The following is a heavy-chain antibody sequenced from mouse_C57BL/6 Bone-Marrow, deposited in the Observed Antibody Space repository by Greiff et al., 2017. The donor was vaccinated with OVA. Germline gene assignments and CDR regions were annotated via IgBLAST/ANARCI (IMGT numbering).Heavy chain of an antibody. CDR3: ARGGYWAMDY. J-gene: IGHJ4*01. Sequence: EVKLMESGGGLVKPGGSLKLSCAASGFTFSDYGMHWVRQAPEKGLEWVAYISSGSSTIYYADTVKGRFTISRDNAKNTLFLQMTSLRSEDTAMYYCARGGYWAMDYWGQGTSVTVSS. CDR1: GFTFSDYG. V-gene: IGHV5-17*01. CDR2: ISSGSSTI.